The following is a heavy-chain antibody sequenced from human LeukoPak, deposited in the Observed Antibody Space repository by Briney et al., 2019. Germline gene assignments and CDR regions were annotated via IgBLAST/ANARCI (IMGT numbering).Heavy chain of an antibody. V-gene: IGHV3-33*01. CDR1: GFTFSSYG. CDR3: ARGSGYYPLFDY. J-gene: IGHJ4*02. Sequence: GGSLRLSCAVSGFTFSSYGMHWVRQAPGKGLEWVAVIWYDGSKEYYIDSVKGRFTISRDNSKNTLYLQMNSLRAEDTAVYYCARGSGYYPLFDYWGQGILVTVSS. CDR2: IWYDGSKE. D-gene: IGHD3-22*01.